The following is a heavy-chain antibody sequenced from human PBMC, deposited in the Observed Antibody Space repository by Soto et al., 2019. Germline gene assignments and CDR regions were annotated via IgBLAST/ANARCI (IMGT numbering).Heavy chain of an antibody. D-gene: IGHD3-9*01. V-gene: IGHV4-59*08. J-gene: IGHJ4*02. CDR2: IYYSGST. CDR3: ARHHSGTGYPLDY. CDR1: GGSISGYY. Sequence: SETLSLTCTVSGGSISGYYWSWIRQPPGKGLEWIGYIYYSGSTNCNPSLKSRVTISVDTSKNQFSLNLSSVTAADTAVYYCARHHSGTGYPLDYWGQGNLVTVSS.